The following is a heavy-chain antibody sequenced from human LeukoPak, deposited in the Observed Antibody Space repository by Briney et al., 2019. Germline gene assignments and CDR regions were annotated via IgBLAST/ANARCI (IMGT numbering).Heavy chain of an antibody. V-gene: IGHV3-48*01. CDR1: GFTFSSYS. J-gene: IGHJ4*02. D-gene: IGHD2-2*01. CDR2: ISSSSSTI. CDR3: ARVNSVYCSSTSCVRGPFDY. Sequence: GGSLRLSCAASGFTFSSYSMNWVRQAPGRGLEWVSYISSSSSTIYYADSVKGRFTISRDNAKNSLYLQMNSLSAEDTAVYYCARVNSVYCSSTSCVRGPFDYWGQGTLVTVSS.